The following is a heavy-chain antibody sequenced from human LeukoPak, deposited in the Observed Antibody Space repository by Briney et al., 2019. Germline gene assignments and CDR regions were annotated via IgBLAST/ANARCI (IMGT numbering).Heavy chain of an antibody. D-gene: IGHD3-16*01. J-gene: IGHJ4*02. V-gene: IGHV3-21*01. CDR3: GRAFPPLRTSSAGDL. CDR1: GFTFCDYD. CDR2: LSYLSSHV. Sequence: GGSLRLSCSASGFTFCDYDMNWVRQAPGKGLEWVSSLSYLSSHVYYGDSVKGRFSISRDNAKNSLYLQMNSLGAEDTAIYYCGRAFPPLRTSSAGDLWGQGILVTVSS.